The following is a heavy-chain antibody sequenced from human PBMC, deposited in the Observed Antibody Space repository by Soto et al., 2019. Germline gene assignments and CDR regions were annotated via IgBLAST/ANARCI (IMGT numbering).Heavy chain of an antibody. CDR2: IIPILDVA. Sequence: QVHLLQSGGEVKKPGSSVKVSCKASGGTFSTDTISWVRQAPGQGLEWMGRIIPILDVANYAQTFQGRLAITADKSTTTAYMELSSLGSEDTAIYYCARGSYYGGHYEAWFDPWGQGTLFTVSS. D-gene: IGHD3-3*01. CDR1: GGTFSTDT. V-gene: IGHV1-69*02. J-gene: IGHJ5*02. CDR3: ARGSYYGGHYEAWFDP.